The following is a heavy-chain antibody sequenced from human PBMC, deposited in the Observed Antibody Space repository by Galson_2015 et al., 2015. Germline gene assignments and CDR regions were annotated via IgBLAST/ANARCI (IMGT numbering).Heavy chain of an antibody. CDR1: GYSFNDYW. CDR2: IFPDDSET. Sequence: QSGAEVKKPGESLKISCTASGYSFNDYWIGWVRQVPGGGLDWMGIIFPDDSETRYSPSFQGQVIISAVKSINTIYLQWSSLQASDTAIYYCAKSLRGGIIVLDYWGQGALVAVSS. J-gene: IGHJ4*02. D-gene: IGHD3-10*01. V-gene: IGHV5-51*01. CDR3: AKSLRGGIIVLDY.